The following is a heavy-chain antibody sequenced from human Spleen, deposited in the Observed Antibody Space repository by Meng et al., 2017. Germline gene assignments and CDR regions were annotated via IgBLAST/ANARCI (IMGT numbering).Heavy chain of an antibody. CDR2: IYHSGST. D-gene: IGHD3-10*01. J-gene: IGHJ4*02. CDR1: GGSISSSNYY. Sequence: LQLQESGPGLVKPSETSSLACTVSGGSISSSNYYWDWIRQPPGKGLEWIGAIYHSGSTSYNPSLQSRVTMFVDTSKNQFSLMLTSVTATDTAVYYCARRRGGSGRDCWGQGTLVTVSS. V-gene: IGHV4-39*01. CDR3: ARRRGGSGRDC.